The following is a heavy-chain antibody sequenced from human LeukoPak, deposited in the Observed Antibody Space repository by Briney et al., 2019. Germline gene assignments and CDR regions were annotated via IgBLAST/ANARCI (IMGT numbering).Heavy chain of an antibody. Sequence: ASVKVSCKASGYTFSSYFIDWVPQAPGQGLEWMGRINPNTGTTKYAQKFQGGVTMTRDTSTNTVYMELRNLISEDTAVYYCARGFAAWYFDYWGQGTLVTVSS. CDR3: ARGFAAWYFDY. CDR2: INPNTGTT. J-gene: IGHJ4*02. D-gene: IGHD3-16*01. CDR1: GYTFSSYF. V-gene: IGHV1-46*01.